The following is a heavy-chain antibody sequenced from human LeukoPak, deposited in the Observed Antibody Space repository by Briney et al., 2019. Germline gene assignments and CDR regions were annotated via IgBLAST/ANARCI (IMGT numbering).Heavy chain of an antibody. CDR1: GFTFDDYG. J-gene: IGHJ3*02. CDR3: AKAVTMIVGGHAFDI. D-gene: IGHD3-22*01. Sequence: PGGSLRLSCAASGFTFDDYGMSWVRQAPGKGLEWVSAISGSGGSTYYADSVKGRFTISRDNSKNTLYLQMNSLRAEDTAVYYCAKAVTMIVGGHAFDIWGQGTMVTVSS. V-gene: IGHV3-23*01. CDR2: ISGSGGST.